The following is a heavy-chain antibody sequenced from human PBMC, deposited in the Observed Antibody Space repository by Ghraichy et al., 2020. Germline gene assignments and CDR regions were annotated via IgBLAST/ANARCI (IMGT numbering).Heavy chain of an antibody. V-gene: IGHV3-7*04. D-gene: IGHD3-9*01. CDR3: AGGRQRYAPFDI. Sequence: GGSLRLSCAASGFTFSTYWMIWIRQPPGKGLEWVANIKQDGSDKYYVESVKGRFTMFRDNAKNSLYLQMNSLRAEDTAMYYCAGGRQRYAPFDIWGQGTMVTVSS. CDR2: IKQDGSDK. J-gene: IGHJ3*02. CDR1: GFTFSTYW.